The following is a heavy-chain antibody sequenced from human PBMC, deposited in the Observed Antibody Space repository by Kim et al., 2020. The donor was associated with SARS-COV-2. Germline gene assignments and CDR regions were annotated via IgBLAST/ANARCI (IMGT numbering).Heavy chain of an antibody. CDR3: ARHRGSYHYYGMDV. J-gene: IGHJ6*02. Sequence: SETLSLTCTVSGGSISSYYWSWIRQPPGKGLEWIGYIYYSGSTNYNPSLKSRVTISVDTSKNQYSLKLSSVPAADTAVYYCARHRGSYHYYGMDVWGQGTTVTVSS. V-gene: IGHV4-59*08. D-gene: IGHD1-26*01. CDR1: GGSISSYY. CDR2: IYYSGST.